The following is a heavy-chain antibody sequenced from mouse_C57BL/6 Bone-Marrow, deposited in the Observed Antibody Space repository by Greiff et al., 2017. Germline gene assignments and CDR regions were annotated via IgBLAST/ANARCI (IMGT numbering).Heavy chain of an antibody. V-gene: IGHV1-69*01. J-gene: IGHJ3*01. CDR2: IDPSDSYT. CDR3: ARGTSEAAY. Sequence: VQLQQSGAELVMPGASVKLSCKASGYTFTSYWMHWVKQRPGQGLEWIGEIDPSDSYTYYNQKFKGKSTLTVDKSTSTAYMQLSSLTSEDSAVYYCARGTSEAAYWGQGTLVTVSA. CDR1: GYTFTSYW. D-gene: IGHD3-1*01.